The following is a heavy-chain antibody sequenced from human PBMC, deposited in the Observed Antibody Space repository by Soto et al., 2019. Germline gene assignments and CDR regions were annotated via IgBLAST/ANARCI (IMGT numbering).Heavy chain of an antibody. J-gene: IGHJ6*02. D-gene: IGHD5-18*01. Sequence: EVQLVESGGGLIQPGGSLRLSCAASGFTVSSNYMSWVRQAPGKGLEWVSVIYSGGSTYYADSVKGRFTISRDNSKNTRYLQMNSLRAEDTAVYYCARKGYRDYYGMDVWGQGTTVTVSS. CDR2: IYSGGST. CDR3: ARKGYRDYYGMDV. CDR1: GFTVSSNY. V-gene: IGHV3-53*01.